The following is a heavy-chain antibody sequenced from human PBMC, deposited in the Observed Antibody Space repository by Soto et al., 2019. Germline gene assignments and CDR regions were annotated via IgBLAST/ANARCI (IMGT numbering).Heavy chain of an antibody. CDR3: ASPLYYCDTVPTLLYYFDS. Sequence: GESLKISCKGSGYSFAGYWIGWVRQKPGKGLEWMGRIVPSDSQTCYSPSFRGHVTISVTRSITTAFLQWSSLGASDTALYYCASPLYYCDTVPTLLYYFDSWGQGTPVTVSS. CDR1: GYSFAGYW. D-gene: IGHD3-22*01. J-gene: IGHJ4*02. CDR2: IVPSDSQT. V-gene: IGHV5-10-1*01.